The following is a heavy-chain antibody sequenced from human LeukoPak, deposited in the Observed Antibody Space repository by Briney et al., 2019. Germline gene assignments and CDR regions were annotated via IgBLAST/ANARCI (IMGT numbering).Heavy chain of an antibody. CDR1: GFTLSSYS. Sequence: GGSLRLSCAASGFTLSSYSMNWVRQAPGKGLEWVSFISSSGTYIYYADSMKGRFTISRDNAKNSLYVQMNSLRAEDTAVYYCARGYSRFDYWGQGTLVTVSS. V-gene: IGHV3-21*01. D-gene: IGHD4-11*01. CDR2: ISSSGTYI. J-gene: IGHJ4*02. CDR3: ARGYSRFDY.